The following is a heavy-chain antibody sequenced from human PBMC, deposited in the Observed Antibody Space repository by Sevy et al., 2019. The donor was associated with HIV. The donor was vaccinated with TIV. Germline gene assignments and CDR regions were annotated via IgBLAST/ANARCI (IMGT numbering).Heavy chain of an antibody. J-gene: IGHJ2*01. V-gene: IGHV4-34*01. CDR2: MNH. CDR3: ARGVEGLVPSPILGLGPWAKYWSFDL. Sequence: KQSQTLSLTCAVSGGSFSAFSWNWIRQPPGKGLEWIGEMNHYSPSLKSRATISLDTSKKQFSLKLNSVTAADTAFYFCARGVEGLVPSPILGLGPWAKYWSFDLWGRGTLVTVSS. CDR1: GGSFSAFS. D-gene: IGHD2-2*02.